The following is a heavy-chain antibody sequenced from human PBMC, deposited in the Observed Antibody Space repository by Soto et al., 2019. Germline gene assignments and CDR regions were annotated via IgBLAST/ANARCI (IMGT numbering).Heavy chain of an antibody. J-gene: IGHJ4*02. CDR2: LSYDGSNK. D-gene: IGHD3-3*01. CDR3: VRAGPRITIYGYGDY. CDR1: GFTFSSFV. Sequence: QVQLVESGGGVVQPGRSLRLSCAASGFTFSSFVMHWVRQAPGKGLEWVAALSYDGSNKNYADSVKGRFTISRDNSKSTLYLQMNSLRTEDTAVYYCVRAGPRITIYGYGDYWGQGTLDTVSS. V-gene: IGHV3-30*04.